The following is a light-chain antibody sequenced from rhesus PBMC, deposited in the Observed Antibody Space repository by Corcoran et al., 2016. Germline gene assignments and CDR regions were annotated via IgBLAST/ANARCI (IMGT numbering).Light chain of an antibody. CDR3: QQYSNWPHLT. J-gene: IGKJ4*01. V-gene: IGKV3-42*03. Sequence: EIVLTQSPATLSLSPGQRATLSCRASKSVSSSLAWYQQKPRQVPRLLISGASIRATVTPDRVSGSGAGTDFTLPISSLEPEDFAVYYCQQYSNWPHLTFGGGTKVEIK. CDR2: GAS. CDR1: KSVSSS.